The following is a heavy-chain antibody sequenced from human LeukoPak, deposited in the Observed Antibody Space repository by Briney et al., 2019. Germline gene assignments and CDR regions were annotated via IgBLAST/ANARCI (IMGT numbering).Heavy chain of an antibody. CDR3: ARDRYGTGSYDY. V-gene: IGHV1-18*04. CDR1: GYTFTGYG. CDR2: SSDYNGHK. D-gene: IGHD3-10*01. Sequence: ASVKVSCKASGYTFTGYGISWVRQAPGQGLEWMGWSSDYNGHKNYAQRLQGRVTMTTDTSTNIAYIELRSLIPDDTAVYYCARDRYGTGSYDYWGQGHRVGVSS. J-gene: IGHJ4*02.